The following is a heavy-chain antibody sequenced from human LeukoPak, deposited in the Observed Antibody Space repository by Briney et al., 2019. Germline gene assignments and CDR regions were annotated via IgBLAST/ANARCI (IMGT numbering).Heavy chain of an antibody. V-gene: IGHV3-23*01. J-gene: IGHJ4*02. D-gene: IGHD2-2*02. Sequence: PGGSLRLSCAASGFTFSSYAMSWVRQAPGEGLEWVSAISGSGGSTYYADSVKGRFTISRDNSKNTLYLQMNSLRAEDTAVYYCAARGGIGYCSSTSCYTKILGDYWGQGTLVTVSS. CDR1: GFTFSSYA. CDR3: AARGGIGYCSSTSCYTKILGDY. CDR2: ISGSGGST.